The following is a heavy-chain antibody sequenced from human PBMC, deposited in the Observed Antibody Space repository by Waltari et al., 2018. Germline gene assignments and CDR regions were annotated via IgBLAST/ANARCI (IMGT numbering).Heavy chain of an antibody. CDR1: GGSFSGYY. D-gene: IGHD3-10*01. J-gene: IGHJ5*02. CDR3: ARDRGITMVRGGHWFDP. CDR2: INHRGST. Sequence: QVQLQQWGAGLLKPSETLSLTCAVYGGSFSGYYWSWIRQPPGKGREGIGEINHRGSTNYNPSPKSRVTISVDTSKNQFSLKLSSVTAADTAVYYCARDRGITMVRGGHWFDPWGQGTLVTVSS. V-gene: IGHV4-34*01.